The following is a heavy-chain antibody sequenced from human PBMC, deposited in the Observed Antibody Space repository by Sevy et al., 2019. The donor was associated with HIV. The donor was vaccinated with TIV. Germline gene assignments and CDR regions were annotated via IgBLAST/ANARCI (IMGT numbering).Heavy chain of an antibody. CDR3: ARGVATTYYYHYGMDV. CDR1: GFTFSINA. CDR2: IWYDESNK. J-gene: IGHJ6*02. V-gene: IGHV3-33*01. D-gene: IGHD5-12*01. Sequence: GGSLRLSCTASGFTFSINAMYWVRKAPGKGLEWVAVIWYDESNKYHADSVKGRFTISRENSKNTLYLQMNILRAEDTAVYYCARGVATTYYYHYGMDVWGQGTTVTVSS.